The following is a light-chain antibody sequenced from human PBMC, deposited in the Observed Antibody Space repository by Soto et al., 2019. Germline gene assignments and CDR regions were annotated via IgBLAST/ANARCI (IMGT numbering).Light chain of an antibody. CDR3: QQRSNWPLLT. CDR2: RTS. Sequence: EIVMTQSPATLSVSPGERATLSCRASQSISSNLAWYQQKPGQAPRLLMFRTSSRATGFPARFSGSGSGTDFTLTISSLEPEDFAVYYCQQRSNWPLLTFGGGTKVDI. CDR1: QSISSN. V-gene: IGKV3-15*01. J-gene: IGKJ4*01.